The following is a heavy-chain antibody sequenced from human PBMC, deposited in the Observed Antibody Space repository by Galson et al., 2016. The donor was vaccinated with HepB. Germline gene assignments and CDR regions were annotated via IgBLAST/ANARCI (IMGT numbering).Heavy chain of an antibody. J-gene: IGHJ4*02. CDR2: ISGDGGRT. CDR3: ARDPEGHGAYFDY. V-gene: IGHV3-43*02. Sequence: SLRLSCAASGFIFDDYAMHWVRQSPGKGPEWVSLISGDGGRTSHADSVKGRFTISRDNAKNSLYLQMNSLRAEDTAVYSCARDPEGHGAYFDYWGQGTLVTVSS. CDR1: GFIFDDYA. D-gene: IGHD1-14*01.